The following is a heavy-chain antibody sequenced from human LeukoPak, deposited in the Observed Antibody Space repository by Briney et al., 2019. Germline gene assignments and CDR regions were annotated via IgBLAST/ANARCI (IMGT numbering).Heavy chain of an antibody. CDR1: GGSISTYY. J-gene: IGHJ4*02. D-gene: IGHD1-26*01. CDR2: IYYSGST. CDR3: AREEALGSGSFDY. V-gene: IGHV4-59*01. Sequence: SETLSLTCTVSGGSISTYYWSWIRQPPGKGLEWIGYIYYSGSTNYNTSLKSRVTISVDTSKNQFSLKLGSVNAADTAVYYCAREEALGSGSFDYWGQGTLVTVSS.